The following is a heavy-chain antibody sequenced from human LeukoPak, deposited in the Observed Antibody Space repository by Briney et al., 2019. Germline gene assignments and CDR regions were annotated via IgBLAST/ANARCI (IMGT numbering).Heavy chain of an antibody. J-gene: IGHJ5*02. CDR2: ISSSSSTI. D-gene: IGHD3-16*01. Sequence: GGSLRLSCAASGFTFSSYSMNWVRQAPGKGLEWVSYISSSSSTIYYADSVKGRFTISRDNAKNSLYLQMNSLRAEDTAVYYCAREGEWLTTNWFDPWGQGTLVTVSS. CDR3: AREGEWLTTNWFDP. CDR1: GFTFSSYS. V-gene: IGHV3-48*04.